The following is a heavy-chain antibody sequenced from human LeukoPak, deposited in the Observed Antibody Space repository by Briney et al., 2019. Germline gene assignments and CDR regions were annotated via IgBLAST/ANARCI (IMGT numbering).Heavy chain of an antibody. Sequence: GRSLRLSCAASGFTFSSYSMNWVRQAPGKGLEWVSSISSSSSYIYYADSVKGRFTISRDNAKNSLYLQMNSLRAEDTAVYYFARGGGGRIAARSLAWGQGTLVTVSS. CDR2: ISSSSSYI. V-gene: IGHV3-21*01. CDR1: GFTFSSYS. CDR3: ARGGGGRIAARSLA. J-gene: IGHJ5*02. D-gene: IGHD6-6*01.